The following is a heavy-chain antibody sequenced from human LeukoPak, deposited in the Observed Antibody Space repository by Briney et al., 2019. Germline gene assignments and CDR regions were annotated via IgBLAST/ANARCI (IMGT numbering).Heavy chain of an antibody. CDR2: IRCKAYGGTT. V-gene: IGHV3-49*04. CDR3: TRDKDFWSGPYYYYYYGMDV. CDR1: GFTFGDYA. Sequence: PGRSLRLSCTASGFTFGDYAMSWVRQAPGKGLEWVGFIRCKAYGGTTEYAASVKGRFTISRDDSKSIAYLQMNSLKTEDTAVYYCTRDKDFWSGPYYYYYYGMDVWGQGTTVTVSS. D-gene: IGHD3-3*01. J-gene: IGHJ6*02.